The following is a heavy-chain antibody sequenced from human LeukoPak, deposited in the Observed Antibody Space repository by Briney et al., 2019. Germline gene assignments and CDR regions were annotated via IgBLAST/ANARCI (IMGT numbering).Heavy chain of an antibody. J-gene: IGHJ4*02. Sequence: SETLSLTCTVSGGSISSYYWSWIRQPPGKGLEWIGSIYHSGSTYYNPSLMSRVTISVDTSKNQFSLKLSSVTAADTAVYYCAREDSKGYFDYWGQGTLVAVSS. V-gene: IGHV4-38-2*02. CDR1: GGSISSYY. CDR2: IYHSGST. CDR3: AREDSKGYFDY. D-gene: IGHD6-13*01.